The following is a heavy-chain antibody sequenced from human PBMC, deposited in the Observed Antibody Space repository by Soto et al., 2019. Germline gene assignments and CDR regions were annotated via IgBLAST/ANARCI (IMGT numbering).Heavy chain of an antibody. V-gene: IGHV3-74*01. CDR3: IKAATVTGVGGYR. D-gene: IGHD6-19*01. J-gene: IGHJ4*02. CDR1: GFAFSSYW. CDR2: ISSDGRNT. Sequence: EVQLVESGGGLVQPGGSLRLSCAASGFAFSSYWMQWVRQPPGKGPVWVSRISSDGRNTTYADPVKGRFTISRDNAKNTLHLQMSSLTDDDTDDYYWIKAATVTGVGGYRCGQGTLVTVSS.